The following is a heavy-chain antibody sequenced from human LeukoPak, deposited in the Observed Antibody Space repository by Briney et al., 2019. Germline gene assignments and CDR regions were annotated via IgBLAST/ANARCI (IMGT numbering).Heavy chain of an antibody. V-gene: IGHV1-2*02. CDR2: INPNSGGT. CDR1: GYTFTDYY. Sequence: ASVKVSCKASGYTFTDYYMHWVRQAPGQGLEWMGRINPNSGGTNYAQKFQGRVTMTRDTPISTAYMELSRLRSDDTAVYYCARARRTTFWWFDPWGQGTLVTVSS. J-gene: IGHJ5*02. D-gene: IGHD2/OR15-2a*01. CDR3: ARARRTTFWWFDP.